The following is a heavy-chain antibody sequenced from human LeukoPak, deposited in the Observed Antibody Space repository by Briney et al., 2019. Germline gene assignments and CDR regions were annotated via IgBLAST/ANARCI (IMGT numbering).Heavy chain of an antibody. D-gene: IGHD3-3*01. Sequence: GESLKISCKGSGYSFTSYWIGWVRQMPGKGLGWMGIIYPGDSDTRYSPSFQGQVTNSADKSISTAFLQCNKPEASETAINLRASMSPDYDFWSCYHFDYWGQGTLVTVSS. CDR3: ASMSPDYDFWSCYHFDY. CDR2: IYPGDSDT. J-gene: IGHJ4*02. CDR1: GYSFTSYW. V-gene: IGHV5-51*01.